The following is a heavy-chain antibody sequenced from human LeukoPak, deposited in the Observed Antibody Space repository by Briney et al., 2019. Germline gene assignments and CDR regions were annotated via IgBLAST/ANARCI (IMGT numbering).Heavy chain of an antibody. CDR2: IIPIFGTA. J-gene: IGHJ4*02. CDR3: ARAPDTAMVPSWIDY. D-gene: IGHD5-18*01. V-gene: IGHV1-69*13. CDR1: GGTFSSYA. Sequence: GASVKVSCKASGGTFSSYAISWVRQAPGQGLEWMGGIIPIFGTANYAQKFQGRVTITADESTSTAYMELSSLRSEDTAVYYCARAPDTAMVPSWIDYWGQGTLVTVSS.